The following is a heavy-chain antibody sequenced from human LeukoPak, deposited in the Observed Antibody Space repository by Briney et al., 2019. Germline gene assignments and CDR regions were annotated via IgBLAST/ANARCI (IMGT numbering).Heavy chain of an antibody. Sequence: SGTLSLTCTVSGVSISSSNSYWGWIRQPPGKGLEWIGSIYYTGNTYYNASLKSQVSISIDTSKNQFSLKLTSVTAADTSVYYCARQTGSGLFILPGGQGTLVTVSS. V-gene: IGHV4-39*01. D-gene: IGHD3/OR15-3a*01. CDR2: IYYTGNT. J-gene: IGHJ4*02. CDR3: ARQTGSGLFILP. CDR1: GVSISSSNSY.